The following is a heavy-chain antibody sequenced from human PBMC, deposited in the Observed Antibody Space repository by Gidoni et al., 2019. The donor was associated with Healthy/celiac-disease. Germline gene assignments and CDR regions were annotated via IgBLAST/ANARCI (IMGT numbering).Heavy chain of an antibody. CDR3: AKDQDIIYGYSGYDQSVDY. V-gene: IGHV3-23*01. CDR2: ISVSGGST. D-gene: IGHD5-12*01. Sequence: EVQLLESGGGLVKPGGSLRLSWAASGFTFSSYAMSCVRQAPGRGLEWVSAISVSGGSTYYADAVKGRFTISRDNSKNTRYLQMNSLRAEDTAVYYCAKDQDIIYGYSGYDQSVDYWGQGTLVTVSS. CDR1: GFTFSSYA. J-gene: IGHJ4*02.